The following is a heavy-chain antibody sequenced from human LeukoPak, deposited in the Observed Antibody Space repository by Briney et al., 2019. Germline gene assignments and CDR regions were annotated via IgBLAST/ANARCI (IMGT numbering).Heavy chain of an antibody. V-gene: IGHV3-23*01. CDR1: GFMIRSSS. J-gene: IGHJ4*02. CDR2: ISASAGNI. CDR3: AKRPAAVRGVIPYVDY. Sequence: GGSLRLSCAASGFMIRSSSMSVVRQVPGKGLEWVSTISASAGNIYYADSVRGRFTISRDNSKNTLFLQMNSLRAEDPAIYYCAKRPAAVRGVIPYVDYWGQGPLVTVSS. D-gene: IGHD3-10*02.